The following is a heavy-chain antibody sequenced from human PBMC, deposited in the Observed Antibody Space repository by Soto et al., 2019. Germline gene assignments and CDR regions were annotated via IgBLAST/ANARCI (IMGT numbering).Heavy chain of an antibody. CDR2: ISGSSRYT. D-gene: IGHD6-19*01. V-gene: IGHV3-11*06. CDR3: ARHTSGWHYYDY. J-gene: IGHJ4*02. CDR1: GFNFSDHY. Sequence: GGSLRLSWAASGFNFSDHYMNWIRQAPGKGLEWVSYISGSSRYTNFADSVKGRFTISRDNAKNSLYLQMHSLRAEDTAVYYCARHTSGWHYYDYGGQGTPVTVSS.